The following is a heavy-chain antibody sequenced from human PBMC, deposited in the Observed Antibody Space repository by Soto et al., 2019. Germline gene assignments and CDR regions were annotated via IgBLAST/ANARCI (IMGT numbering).Heavy chain of an antibody. J-gene: IGHJ6*02. CDR2: IYSSGSI. Sequence: SETLSLTCTVSGGSVSSDTHYWSWIRQPPGKRLEWIGFIYSSGSINYNPSLKSRVTMSVDTSKNQFSLKLRSVIVADTAVYHCARFVRSCSGTTCYRRADVWGRGTTVTVSS. V-gene: IGHV4-61*01. CDR3: ARFVRSCSGTTCYRRADV. D-gene: IGHD2-2*01. CDR1: GGSVSSDTHY.